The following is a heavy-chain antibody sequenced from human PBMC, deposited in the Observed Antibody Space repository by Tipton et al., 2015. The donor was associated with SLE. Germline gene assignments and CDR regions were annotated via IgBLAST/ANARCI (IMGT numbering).Heavy chain of an antibody. J-gene: IGHJ6*02. Sequence: SLRLSCAASGFNFGSYAMHWVRQAPGKGLEWVALFWYDGSKTYYGESVKGRFTVSRDNSENTLALQMNSLRVEDSAVYYCAKDRRGGRYYGIDVWGQGTPVTVSS. CDR2: FWYDGSKT. CDR1: GFNFGSYA. CDR3: AKDRRGGRYYGIDV. V-gene: IGHV3-33*03. D-gene: IGHD3-10*01.